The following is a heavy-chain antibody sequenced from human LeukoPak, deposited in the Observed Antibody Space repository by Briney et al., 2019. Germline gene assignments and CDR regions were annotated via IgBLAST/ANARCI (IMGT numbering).Heavy chain of an antibody. CDR2: IYPRDGST. CDR3: ARDQEGFDY. V-gene: IGHV1-46*01. CDR1: GYSFTSNY. Sequence: ASVKVSCKASGYSFTSNYIHWVRQAPGQGLEWMGMIYPRDGSTSYAQRFQDRVTVTRDTSTSTVHMELSGLRSEDTAVYYCARDQEGFDYWGQGAQVTVSS. J-gene: IGHJ4*02.